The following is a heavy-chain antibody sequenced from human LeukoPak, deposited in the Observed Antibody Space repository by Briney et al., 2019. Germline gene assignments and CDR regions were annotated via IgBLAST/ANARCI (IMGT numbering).Heavy chain of an antibody. V-gene: IGHV3-23*01. Sequence: GGSLRLSCAASGFTFSPYAMSWVRQAPGKGLEWGSTLTNSGGSGGVTYYADSVKGRFIISRDNSKSTLYLQLSSLRAEDTAVYYCAKAMSTDHYDSRGFYRVDFDSWGQGTLVTVSS. CDR2: LTNSGGSGGVT. D-gene: IGHD3-22*01. J-gene: IGHJ4*02. CDR3: AKAMSTDHYDSRGFYRVDFDS. CDR1: GFTFSPYA.